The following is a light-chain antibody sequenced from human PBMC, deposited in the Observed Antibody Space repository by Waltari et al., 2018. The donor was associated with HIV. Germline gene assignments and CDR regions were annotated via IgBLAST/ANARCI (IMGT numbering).Light chain of an antibody. CDR1: NSNLGNNA. CDR2: YDN. Sequence: QSVLTQPPSVSEAPRQRVTISCSGSNSNLGNNAVNWYQHLPGKAPKLLIYYDNLLPSWVSDRFSGSKSGTSASLAISGLQSEDEADYYCAAWDDSLNGYVFGTGTKVTVL. CDR3: AAWDDSLNGYV. V-gene: IGLV1-36*01. J-gene: IGLJ1*01.